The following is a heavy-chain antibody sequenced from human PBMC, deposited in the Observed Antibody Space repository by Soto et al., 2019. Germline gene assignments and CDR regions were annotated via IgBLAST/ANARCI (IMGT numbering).Heavy chain of an antibody. D-gene: IGHD3-3*01. J-gene: IGHJ5*02. V-gene: IGHV3-49*03. Sequence: GGSLRLSCTASGFTFGDYAMSWFRQAPGKGLEWVGFIRSKAYGGTTEYAASVKGRFTISRDDSKSIAYLQMNSLKTEDTAVYYCTRDRLRITIFGVVIKETNWFDPWGQGTLVTVSS. CDR3: TRDRLRITIFGVVIKETNWFDP. CDR1: GFTFGDYA. CDR2: IRSKAYGGTT.